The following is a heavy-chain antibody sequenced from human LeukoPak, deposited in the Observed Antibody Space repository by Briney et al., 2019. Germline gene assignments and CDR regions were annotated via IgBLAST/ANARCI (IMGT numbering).Heavy chain of an antibody. D-gene: IGHD1-26*01. Sequence: GASVKVSCKASGYTFTSYGISWVRQAPGQGLEWMGWISAYNGNTNYAQKLQGRVTMTTDTSTSIAYMELRSLRSDDTAVYYCARDPKRHIVGAIDYWGQGTLVTVSS. J-gene: IGHJ4*02. CDR3: ARDPKRHIVGAIDY. V-gene: IGHV1-18*01. CDR1: GYTFTSYG. CDR2: ISAYNGNT.